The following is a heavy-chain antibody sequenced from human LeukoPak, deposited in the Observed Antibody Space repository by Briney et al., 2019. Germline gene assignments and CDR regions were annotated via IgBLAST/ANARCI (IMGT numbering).Heavy chain of an antibody. Sequence: SETLSLTCTVSGGSISSSNYYWGWIRQPPGKGLEWIGEIYHSGSTNYNPSLKSRVTISVDKSKNQFSLKLSSVTAADTAVYYCARWGSGSYLSADWFDPWGQGTLVTVSS. V-gene: IGHV4-39*07. CDR2: IYHSGST. CDR3: ARWGSGSYLSADWFDP. J-gene: IGHJ5*02. D-gene: IGHD3-10*01. CDR1: GGSISSSNYY.